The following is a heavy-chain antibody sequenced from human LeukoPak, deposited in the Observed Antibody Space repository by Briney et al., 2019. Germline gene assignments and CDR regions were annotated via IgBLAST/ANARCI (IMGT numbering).Heavy chain of an antibody. Sequence: SETLSLTCSVSSGSMTDSCWSRFRQAPGKGFEWLGFIYPDGRIEYSPSLRSRVTFSVATSKLEATVRLSSVTASDTAVYYCTREGYDRSGYFLDFWGQGTLVTVSS. CDR3: TREGYDRSGYFLDF. V-gene: IGHV4-59*12. D-gene: IGHD3-22*01. J-gene: IGHJ4*02. CDR2: IYPDGRI. CDR1: SGSMTDSC.